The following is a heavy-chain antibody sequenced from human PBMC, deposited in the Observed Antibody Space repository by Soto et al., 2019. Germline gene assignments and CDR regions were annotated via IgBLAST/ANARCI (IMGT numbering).Heavy chain of an antibody. CDR2: INHSGST. Sequence: SETLSLTCAVYGGSFSGYYWSWIRQPPGKGLEWIGEINHSGSTNYNPSLKSRVTISVDTSKNQFSLKLSSVTAADTAVYYCAREGAFSGSHTSPFDYWGQGTLVTVSS. D-gene: IGHD1-26*01. CDR1: GGSFSGYY. V-gene: IGHV4-34*01. J-gene: IGHJ4*02. CDR3: AREGAFSGSHTSPFDY.